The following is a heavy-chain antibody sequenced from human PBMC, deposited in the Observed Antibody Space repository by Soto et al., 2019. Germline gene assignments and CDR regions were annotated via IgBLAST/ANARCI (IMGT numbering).Heavy chain of an antibody. J-gene: IGHJ4*02. D-gene: IGHD1-26*01. Sequence: GGSLRLSCAASGFTFSSYGMHWVRRAPGKGLEWVAVIWYDGSNKYYADSVKGRFTISRDNSKNTLYLQMNSLRAEDTAVYYCAREGNGGRIVGASYFDYWGQGTLVTVSS. CDR3: AREGNGGRIVGASYFDY. V-gene: IGHV3-33*01. CDR1: GFTFSSYG. CDR2: IWYDGSNK.